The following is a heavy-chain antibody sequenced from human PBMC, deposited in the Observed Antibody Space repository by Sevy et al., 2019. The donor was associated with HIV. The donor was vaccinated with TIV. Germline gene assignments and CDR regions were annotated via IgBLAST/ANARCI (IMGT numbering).Heavy chain of an antibody. J-gene: IGHJ4*02. CDR2: IKQDGSEK. V-gene: IGHV3-7*03. CDR3: ARLKDDSSGYTFGY. Sequence: GGSLRLSCAASGFTVSRYWMSWVRQAPGKGLEWVANIKQDGSEKYYVDSVKGRFTISRDNAKNSLYLQMNSLRAEDTAVYYCARLKDDSSGYTFGYWGQGTLVTVSS. CDR1: GFTVSRYW. D-gene: IGHD3-22*01.